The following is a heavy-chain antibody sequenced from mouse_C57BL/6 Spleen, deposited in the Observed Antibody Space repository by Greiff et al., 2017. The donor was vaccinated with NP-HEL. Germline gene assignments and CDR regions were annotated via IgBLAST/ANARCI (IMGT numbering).Heavy chain of an antibody. V-gene: IGHV5-4*01. CDR3: ARDSTVGGYFDV. J-gene: IGHJ1*03. Sequence: EVKLVEPGGGLVKPGGSLKLSCAASGFTFSSYSMSWVRQTPEKRLEWVATISDGGSYTYYPDNVQGRFTISRDNAKNNLYLQMSHLKSEDTALYYCARDSTVGGYFDVWGTGTTVTVSS. CDR2: ISDGGSYT. CDR1: GFTFSSYS. D-gene: IGHD1-1*01.